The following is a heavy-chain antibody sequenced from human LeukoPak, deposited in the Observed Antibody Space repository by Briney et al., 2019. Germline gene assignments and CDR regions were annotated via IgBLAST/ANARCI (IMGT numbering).Heavy chain of an antibody. D-gene: IGHD1-26*01. V-gene: IGHV3-23*01. CDR2: ISGSGGST. CDR1: GFTFSSYW. Sequence: GGSLRLSCAASGFTFSSYWMSWVRQAPGKGLEWVSAISGSGGSTYYADSVKGRFTISRDNSKNTLYLQMNSLRAEDTAVYYCAKCTPRIVGATYSYYYYYMDVWGKGTTVTVSS. CDR3: AKCTPRIVGATYSYYYYYMDV. J-gene: IGHJ6*03.